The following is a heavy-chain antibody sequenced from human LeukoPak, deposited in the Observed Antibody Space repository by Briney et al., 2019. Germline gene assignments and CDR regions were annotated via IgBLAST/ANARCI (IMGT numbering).Heavy chain of an antibody. J-gene: IGHJ4*02. CDR1: GYPFTTSW. V-gene: IGHV5-51*01. D-gene: IGHD5-24*01. CDR2: IYAGNSDA. CDR3: AIINHPDGRVY. Sequence: GESLRISCQGFGYPFTTSWVGWVRQLPGKGLEWTAIIYAGNSDAKYSPSFQGQVSISTDRSISTAYLHWSSLKASDTAIYYCAIINHPDGRVYWGQGTLVTVSS.